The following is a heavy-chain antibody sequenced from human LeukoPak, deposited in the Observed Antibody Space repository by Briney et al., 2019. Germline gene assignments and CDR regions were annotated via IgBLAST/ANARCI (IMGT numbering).Heavy chain of an antibody. CDR1: GGSFSSYY. CDR2: IYYIGGT. D-gene: IGHD3-16*01. V-gene: IGHV4-59*01. J-gene: IGHJ3*02. Sequence: SETLTLTCAVSGGSFSSYYRHWIRQPPGKRLEWIGYIYYIGGTSYNPSLKSRVTISGDTTKKPLSLKLSSVTATDTAVYYCATDIERMLSAFDTWGQGIMVTVSS. CDR3: ATDIERMLSAFDT.